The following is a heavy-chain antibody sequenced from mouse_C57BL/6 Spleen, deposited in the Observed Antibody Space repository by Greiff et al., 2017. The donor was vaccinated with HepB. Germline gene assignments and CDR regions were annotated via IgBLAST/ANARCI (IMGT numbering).Heavy chain of an antibody. CDR1: GFTFSDYY. Sequence: EVMLVESGGGLVQPGGSLKLSCAASGFTFSDYYMYWVRQTPEKRLEWVAYISNGGGSNYYPDTVKGRFTISRDKAKNTLYLQMSRLKSEDTAMYYCARLYGNYAMDYWGQGTSVTVSS. J-gene: IGHJ4*01. V-gene: IGHV5-12*01. D-gene: IGHD2-1*01. CDR2: ISNGGGSN. CDR3: ARLYGNYAMDY.